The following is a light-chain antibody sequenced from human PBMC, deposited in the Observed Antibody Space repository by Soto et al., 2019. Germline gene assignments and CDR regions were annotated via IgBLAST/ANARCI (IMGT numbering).Light chain of an antibody. Sequence: QLVLTQSPSASASLGASVKLTCTLSSGQSSYAIAWHQQQPEKGPRYLMKLNSDGSHSKGDGIPDRFSGSSAGAERYLTISSRQSEDEADYYCQTWGSGIRVFGGGTKVTVL. CDR1: SGQSSYA. CDR3: QTWGSGIRV. CDR2: LNSDGSH. V-gene: IGLV4-69*01. J-gene: IGLJ2*01.